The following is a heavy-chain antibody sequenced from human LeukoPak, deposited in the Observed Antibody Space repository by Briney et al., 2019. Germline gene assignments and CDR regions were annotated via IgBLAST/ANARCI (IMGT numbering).Heavy chain of an antibody. CDR2: ISYDGSNK. Sequence: PGGSLRLSCAASGFTFSSYGMHWVRQAPGKGLEGVAVISYDGSNKYYADSVKGRFTISRDNSKNTLYLQMNSLRAEDTVVYYCANAGNYDILTGYYLVDYWGQGTLVTVSS. V-gene: IGHV3-30*18. J-gene: IGHJ4*02. CDR1: GFTFSSYG. D-gene: IGHD3-9*01. CDR3: ANAGNYDILTGYYLVDY.